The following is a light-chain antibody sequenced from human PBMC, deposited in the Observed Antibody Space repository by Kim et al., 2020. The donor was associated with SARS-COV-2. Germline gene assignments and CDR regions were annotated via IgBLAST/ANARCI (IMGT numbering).Light chain of an antibody. Sequence: SLGERATPSCRASQSVSANLAWYQQKPGQAPRPLISGAATRATGIPARFSGSGSGTEFTLIISSLQSEDSAVYYCPQYDDWPPWTFGQGTKVDIK. CDR1: QSVSAN. J-gene: IGKJ1*01. CDR2: GAA. CDR3: PQYDDWPPWT. V-gene: IGKV3-15*01.